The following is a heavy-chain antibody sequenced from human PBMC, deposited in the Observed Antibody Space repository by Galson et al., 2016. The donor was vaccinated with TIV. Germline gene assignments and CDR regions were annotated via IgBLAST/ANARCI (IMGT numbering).Heavy chain of an antibody. Sequence: SVKVSCKASGYTFIGYVIHWVRQAPGQRLEWMGWINPANGETQSSQRFQGKFTLPTDTSASTAYMELRSLGSEDTAVYYCARDRGGTGDFDYWGQGTLVTVSS. CDR3: ARDRGGTGDFDY. V-gene: IGHV1-3*01. D-gene: IGHD7-27*01. CDR2: INPANGET. CDR1: GYTFIGYV. J-gene: IGHJ4*02.